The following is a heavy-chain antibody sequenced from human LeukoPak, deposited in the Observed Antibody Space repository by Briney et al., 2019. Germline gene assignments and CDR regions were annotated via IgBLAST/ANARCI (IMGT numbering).Heavy chain of an antibody. CDR3: ARDSWEGIYYFDY. J-gene: IGHJ4*02. CDR1: GYTFTGYY. Sequence: ASVKVSCKASGYTFTGYYMHWVRQAPGQGLEWMGWINPNSGGTNYAQKFRGRVTMTRDTSISTAYMELSRLRSDDTAVYYCARDSWEGIYYFDYWGQGTLVTVSS. CDR2: INPNSGGT. D-gene: IGHD2-15*01. V-gene: IGHV1-2*02.